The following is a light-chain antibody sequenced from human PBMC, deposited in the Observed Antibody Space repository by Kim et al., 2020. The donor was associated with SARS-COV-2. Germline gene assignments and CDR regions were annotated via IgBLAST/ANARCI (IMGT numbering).Light chain of an antibody. Sequence: DIQMTQSPSTPSAFVGDRVTMTCRASQSVDGWLAWYQQKPGKAPRLLIYQASKLASGVPSRFSGSGSGTDFTLTVSNLQSDDSAVYYCKQYETYWTFGPGTKVDIK. CDR3: KQYETYWT. J-gene: IGKJ1*01. V-gene: IGKV1-5*03. CDR1: QSVDGW. CDR2: QAS.